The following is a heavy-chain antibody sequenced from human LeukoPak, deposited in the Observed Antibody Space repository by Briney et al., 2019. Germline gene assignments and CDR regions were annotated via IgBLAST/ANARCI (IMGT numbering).Heavy chain of an antibody. J-gene: IGHJ6*03. D-gene: IGHD4-17*01. CDR1: GYTFTSYG. CDR2: ISAYNGNT. V-gene: IGHV1-18*01. Sequence: GASVKVSCKASGYTFTSYGISSVRQAPGQGLEWMGWISAYNGNTNYAQKLQGRVTMTTDTSTSTAYMELRSLRSDDTAVYYCARSRSDTVGYYYMDVWGKGTTVTISS. CDR3: ARSRSDTVGYYYMDV.